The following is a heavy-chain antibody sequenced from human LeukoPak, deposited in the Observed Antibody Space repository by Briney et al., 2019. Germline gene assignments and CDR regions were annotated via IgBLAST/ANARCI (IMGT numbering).Heavy chain of an antibody. D-gene: IGHD3-22*01. V-gene: IGHV3-33*01. J-gene: IGHJ3*02. CDR1: GFTFSSYG. CDR2: IWYDGSNK. CDR3: ARVKWLSRGNDAFDI. Sequence: GRSLRLSCAASGFTFSSYGMHWVRHAPGKGLEWVAVIWYDGSNKYYADSVKGRFTISRDNSKNTLYLQMNSLRAEDTAVYYCARVKWLSRGNDAFDIWGQGTMVTVSS.